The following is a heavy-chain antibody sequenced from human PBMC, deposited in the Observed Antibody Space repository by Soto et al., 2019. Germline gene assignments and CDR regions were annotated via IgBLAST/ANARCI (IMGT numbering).Heavy chain of an antibody. J-gene: IGHJ6*02. V-gene: IGHV1-18*01. CDR3: TRQRQLVPSSKYFGMDV. CDR1: GYTFTNYG. Sequence: QVQLVQSGDDVKKPGASVKVSCKASGYTFTNYGISWVRQAPGQGLEWMGWISVYNGNTNYAQKFQGRVTMTTDTSPSTAYIEVRSLTTAGTAVYYGTRQRQLVPSSKYFGMDVWGQGTTVTVSS. D-gene: IGHD6-13*01. CDR2: ISVYNGNT.